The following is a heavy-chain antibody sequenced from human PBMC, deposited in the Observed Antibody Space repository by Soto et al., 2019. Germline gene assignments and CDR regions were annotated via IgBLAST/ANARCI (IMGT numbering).Heavy chain of an antibody. Sequence: SETLSLTCAVSGGSISSGGYSWSWIRQPPGKGLEWIGYIYHSGSTYYNPSLKSRVTISVDRSKNQFSLKLSSVTAADTAVYYCAREVVVVIAILPPEIEADLFDPWSQGTLVTVSS. D-gene: IGHD2-21*01. J-gene: IGHJ5*02. CDR1: GGSISSGGYS. V-gene: IGHV4-30-2*01. CDR2: IYHSGST. CDR3: AREVVVVIAILPPEIEADLFDP.